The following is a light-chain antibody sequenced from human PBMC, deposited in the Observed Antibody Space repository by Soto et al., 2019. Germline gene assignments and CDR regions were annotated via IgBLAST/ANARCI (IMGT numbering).Light chain of an antibody. CDR1: QSDSSN. Sequence: IIMTPSRPTLSVSAWATPARSCRAIQSDSSNFSWYQQQPGQAPTPLIYGASTRATGIPARFSGSGSGTEFTLTISSLQSEDFAVYYCQQYNNWPLSITFGQGTRLEIK. V-gene: IGKV3-15*01. J-gene: IGKJ5*01. CDR2: GAS. CDR3: QQYNNWPLSIT.